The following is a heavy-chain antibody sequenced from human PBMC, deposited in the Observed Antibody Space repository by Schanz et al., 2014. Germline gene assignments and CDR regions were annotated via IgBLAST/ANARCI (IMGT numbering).Heavy chain of an antibody. CDR2: TRPDGSNK. V-gene: IGHV3-30*02. CDR1: GFNFNTYA. D-gene: IGHD3-3*01. CDR3: ARDLLVSHYEFWSGNDY. J-gene: IGHJ4*02. Sequence: VQLLESGGVLAQPGGSLRLACAASGFNFNTYAMSWVRQAPGKGLEWVAFTRPDGSNKYYADSVKGRFTISRDNSKNTLYLQMNSLRADDTAVYYCARDLLVSHYEFWSGNDYWGQGTLVTVSS.